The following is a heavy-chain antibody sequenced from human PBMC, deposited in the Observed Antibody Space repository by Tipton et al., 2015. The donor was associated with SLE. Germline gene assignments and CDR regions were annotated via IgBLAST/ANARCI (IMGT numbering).Heavy chain of an antibody. CDR2: INHSGGT. CDR1: GGSFSGHT. J-gene: IGHJ4*02. CDR3: ARASGGRVSTPGNLLRPGARFVY. V-gene: IGHV4-34*01. Sequence: TLSLTCTVYGGSFSGHTWTWVRQPPGQGLEWIGDINHSGGTNYNPSLKSRVTISVDTSRSQFSLTLTSVTAPDTAVYYCARASGGRVSTPGNLLRPGARFVYWGQGTLTTVSS. D-gene: IGHD3-16*01.